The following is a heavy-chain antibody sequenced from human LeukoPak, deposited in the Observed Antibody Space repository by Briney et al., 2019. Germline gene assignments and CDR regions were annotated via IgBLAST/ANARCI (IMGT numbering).Heavy chain of an antibody. CDR3: ARDRVRGNSNPFFDY. D-gene: IGHD4-11*01. J-gene: IGHJ4*02. Sequence: SETLSLTCTVSGGSVSSGTYYWSWIRQPPGRGLEWIGYIYYSGSTNYNPSLKSRVTISVDTSKNQFSLKLSSVTAADTAVYYCARDRVRGNSNPFFDYWGQGTLVTVSS. CDR1: GGSVSSGTYY. CDR2: IYYSGST. V-gene: IGHV4-61*01.